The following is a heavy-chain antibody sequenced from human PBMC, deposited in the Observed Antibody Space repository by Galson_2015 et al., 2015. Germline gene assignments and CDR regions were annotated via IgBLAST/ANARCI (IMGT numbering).Heavy chain of an antibody. Sequence: QSGAEVKKPGESLRISCKGSGYSFTSYWISWVRQMPGKGLEWMGRIDPSDSYTNYSPSFQGHVTISADKSISTAYLQWSSLKASDTAIYYCSYYYGSGSNEEYYYGMDVWGQGTTVTVSS. D-gene: IGHD3-10*01. CDR2: IDPSDSYT. J-gene: IGHJ6*02. CDR3: SYYYGSGSNEEYYYGMDV. CDR1: GYSFTSYW. V-gene: IGHV5-10-1*01.